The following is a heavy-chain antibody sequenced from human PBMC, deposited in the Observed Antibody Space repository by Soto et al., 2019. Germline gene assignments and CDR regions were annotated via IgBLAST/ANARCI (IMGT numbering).Heavy chain of an antibody. V-gene: IGHV4-59*01. Sequence: QVQLQESGPGLVKPSETLSLTCTVSGDSISSYYWSWIRQPPGKGLEWIGYIYYSGSTNYNPSLTSRATTPEDTSKNQCSLQLSSVPAADTAVYYCARSLYYAPGDYWGQGTLVTVSS. J-gene: IGHJ4*02. CDR2: IYYSGST. D-gene: IGHD3-10*01. CDR3: ARSLYYAPGDY. CDR1: GDSISSYY.